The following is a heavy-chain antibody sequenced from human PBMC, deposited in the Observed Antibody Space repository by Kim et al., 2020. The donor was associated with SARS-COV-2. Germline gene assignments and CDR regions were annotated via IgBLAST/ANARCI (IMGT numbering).Heavy chain of an antibody. CDR1: GGSFSGYY. V-gene: IGHV4-34*01. CDR2: INHSGST. Sequence: ETLSLTCAVYGGSFSGYYWSWIRQPPGKGLEWIGEINHSGSTNYNPSLKSRVTISVDTSKNQFSLKLSSVTAADTAVYYCARVRPKKYSSSWYGWFDPWGQGTLVTVSS. J-gene: IGHJ5*02. D-gene: IGHD6-13*01. CDR3: ARVRPKKYSSSWYGWFDP.